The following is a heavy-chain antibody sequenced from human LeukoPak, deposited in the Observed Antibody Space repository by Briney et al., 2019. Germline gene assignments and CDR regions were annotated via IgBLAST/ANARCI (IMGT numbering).Heavy chain of an antibody. CDR1: GYTFTSYY. CDR3: ARDPIYTSSSYSFDY. J-gene: IGHJ4*02. V-gene: IGHV1-46*01. CDR2: INPSGGST. D-gene: IGHD6-6*01. Sequence: ASVKVSCKASGYTFTSYYMHWVRQAPAQGLEWMGIINPSGGSTSYAQKFQGRVTMTRDTSTSTVYMELSSLRSEDTAVYYCARDPIYTSSSYSFDYWGQGALVTVSS.